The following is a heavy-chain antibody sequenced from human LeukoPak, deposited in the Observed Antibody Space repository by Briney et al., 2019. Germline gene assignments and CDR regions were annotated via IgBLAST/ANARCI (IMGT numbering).Heavy chain of an antibody. D-gene: IGHD1-1*01. CDR3: ARALKLVWNAFDI. J-gene: IGHJ3*02. CDR1: GYTFTGYY. Sequence: ASVKVSCKASGYTFTGYYMHWVRQAPGQGLEWMGWINPNSGGTNYAQKFQGRVTMTRDTSISTAYMELSRLRSDDTAVYYCARALKLVWNAFDIWGQGTMVTVSS. V-gene: IGHV1-2*02. CDR2: INPNSGGT.